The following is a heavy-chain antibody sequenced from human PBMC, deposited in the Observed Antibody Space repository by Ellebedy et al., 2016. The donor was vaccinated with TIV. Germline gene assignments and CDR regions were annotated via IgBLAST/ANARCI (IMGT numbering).Heavy chain of an antibody. Sequence: SETLSLTCTVSGGSISSYYWSWIRQPPGKGLEWIGYIYYSGSTNYNPSLKSRVTISVDTSKNQFSLKLSSVTAADTAVYYCARVLRGYSGYDSSWGQGTLVTVSS. CDR1: GGSISSYY. CDR3: ARVLRGYSGYDSS. D-gene: IGHD5-12*01. J-gene: IGHJ5*02. V-gene: IGHV4-59*12. CDR2: IYYSGST.